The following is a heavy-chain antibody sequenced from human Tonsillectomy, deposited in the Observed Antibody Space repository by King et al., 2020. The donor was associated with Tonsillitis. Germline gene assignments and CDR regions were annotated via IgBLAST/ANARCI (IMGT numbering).Heavy chain of an antibody. CDR1: GFTFSSYG. CDR2: ISYDGSNK. Sequence: VQLVESGGGVVQPGRSLRLSCAASGFTFSSYGMHWVRQAPGKGLEWVAVISYDGSNKYYADSVKGRFTISRVNSKNTLYLQMNSLRAEDTAVYYCARESMVRGVKGYYFDYWGQGTLVTVSS. J-gene: IGHJ4*02. D-gene: IGHD3-10*01. V-gene: IGHV3-33*05. CDR3: ARESMVRGVKGYYFDY.